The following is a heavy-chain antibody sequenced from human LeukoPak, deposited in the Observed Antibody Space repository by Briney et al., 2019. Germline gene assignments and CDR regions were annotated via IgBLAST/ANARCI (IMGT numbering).Heavy chain of an antibody. CDR1: GFSFSSCS. CDR2: ISSSSSYI. CDR3: ARARYNWFDP. D-gene: IGHD3-16*02. J-gene: IGHJ5*02. V-gene: IGHV3-21*04. Sequence: PGGSLRLSCAASGFSFSSCSMNWVRQAPGKGLEWVSPISSSSSYIYYADSVKGRFTISRDNAKNSLYLQMNSLRAADTAVYYCARARYNWFDPWGQGTLVTVSS.